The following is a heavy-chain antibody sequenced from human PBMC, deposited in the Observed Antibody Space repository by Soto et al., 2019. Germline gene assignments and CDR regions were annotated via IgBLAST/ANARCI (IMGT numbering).Heavy chain of an antibody. V-gene: IGHV3-48*03. CDR1: GFTFSSYE. CDR3: ARGYYYDSRVLDY. D-gene: IGHD3-22*01. J-gene: IGHJ4*02. CDR2: ISSSGSTI. Sequence: GGSLRLSCAASGFTFSSYEMNWVRQAPGKGLEWVSYISSSGSTIYYADSVKGRFTISRDNAKNSLYLQMNRLRAEDTAVYYCARGYYYDSRVLDYWGQGTLVTVSS.